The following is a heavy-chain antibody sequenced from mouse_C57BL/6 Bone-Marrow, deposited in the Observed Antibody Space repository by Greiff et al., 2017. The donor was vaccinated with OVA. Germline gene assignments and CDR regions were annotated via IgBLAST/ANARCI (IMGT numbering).Heavy chain of an antibody. D-gene: IGHD1-1*01. V-gene: IGHV5-12*01. CDR1: GFTLSDYY. Sequence: DVKLVESGGGLVQPGGSLKLSCAASGFTLSDYYMYWVRQTPEKRLEWVAYISNGGGSTYYPDTVKGRFTISRDNAKNTMYLQMSRLKSEDTAMYYGSRIITAAYYAMDYWGQGTSVTVSS. CDR3: SRIITAAYYAMDY. CDR2: ISNGGGST. J-gene: IGHJ4*01.